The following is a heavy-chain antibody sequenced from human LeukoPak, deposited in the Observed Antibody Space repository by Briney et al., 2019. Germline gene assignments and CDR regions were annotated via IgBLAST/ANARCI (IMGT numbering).Heavy chain of an antibody. D-gene: IGHD3-22*01. CDR3: ARRYYDSSVYYFDY. Sequence: SETLSLTCTVSGGSISSYYWSWIRQPPGKGQEWIGYIYYSGSTNYNPSLKSRVTISVDTSKNQFSLKLSSVTAADTAVYYCARRYYDSSVYYFDYWGQGTLVTVSS. CDR1: GGSISSYY. CDR2: IYYSGST. V-gene: IGHV4-59*01. J-gene: IGHJ4*02.